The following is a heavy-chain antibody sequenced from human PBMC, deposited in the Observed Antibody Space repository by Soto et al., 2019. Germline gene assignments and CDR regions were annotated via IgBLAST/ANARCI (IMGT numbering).Heavy chain of an antibody. CDR3: ARDLGGYVHLWDKSNY. J-gene: IGHJ4*02. V-gene: IGHV3-30*04. Sequence: QVQLVESGGGVVQPGASLRLSCAASGFMFSGFAMHWVRQAPGKGLEWVAVISFDGSEKFYVDSVKGRFSISRDDFHSTVFLQMNSLRTEDTGVYYCARDLGGYVHLWDKSNYWGQGTLVNVSS. CDR2: ISFDGSEK. D-gene: IGHD5-12*01. CDR1: GFMFSGFA.